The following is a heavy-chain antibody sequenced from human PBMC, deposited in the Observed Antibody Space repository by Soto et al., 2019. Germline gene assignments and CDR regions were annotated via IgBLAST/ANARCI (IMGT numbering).Heavy chain of an antibody. CDR2: IIPILGIA. Sequence: SVKVSCKASGGTFSSYTISWVRQAPGQGLEWMGRIIPILGIANYAQKFQGRVTITADKSTSTAYMELSSLRPEDTAVYYCAIGMIAVAGYFDYWGQGTLVTVSS. CDR1: GGTFSSYT. CDR3: AIGMIAVAGYFDY. V-gene: IGHV1-69*02. D-gene: IGHD6-19*01. J-gene: IGHJ4*02.